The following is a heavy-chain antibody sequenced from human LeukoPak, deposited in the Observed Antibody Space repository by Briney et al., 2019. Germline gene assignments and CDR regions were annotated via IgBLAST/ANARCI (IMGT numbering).Heavy chain of an antibody. CDR2: IYPGDSDT. V-gene: IGHV5-51*01. Sequence: GESLKISCKGSGYRFTSYWIGWVRQMPGKGLEWMGIIYPGDSDTRYSPSFQVQVTISADKSISTAYLQWSSLKASDTAMYYCARHSPAENIVVIPAAIFPIDYWGQGTLVTVSS. CDR1: GYRFTSYW. CDR3: ARHSPAENIVVIPAAIFPIDY. D-gene: IGHD2-2*01. J-gene: IGHJ4*02.